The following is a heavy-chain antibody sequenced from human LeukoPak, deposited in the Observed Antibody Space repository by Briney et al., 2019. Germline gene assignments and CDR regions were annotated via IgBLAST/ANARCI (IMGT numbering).Heavy chain of an antibody. D-gene: IGHD3-22*01. J-gene: IGHJ4*02. CDR2: IYYSGST. Sequence: SETLSLTCTVSGGSVSSAYYYWSWIRQPPGKGLEWIGYIYYSGSTNYNPSLKSRVTISVDTSKSQFSLKLSSVTAADTAVYYCARDYTGDYDSSGYLYYLDYWGLGTPVTVSS. CDR3: ARDYTGDYDSSGYLYYLDY. CDR1: GGSVSSAYYY. V-gene: IGHV4-61*01.